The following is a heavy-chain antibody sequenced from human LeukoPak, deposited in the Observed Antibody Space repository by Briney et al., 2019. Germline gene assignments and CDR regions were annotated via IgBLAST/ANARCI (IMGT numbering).Heavy chain of an antibody. Sequence: GGSLRLSCAASGFTFSSYAMIWVRQAPGKGLEWVLAISGSGGSTYYADSVKGRFTISRDNSKNTLYLQMNSLRAEDTAVYYCAKGIARCSSASCHRNWFDPWGQGTLVTVSS. CDR2: ISGSGGST. CDR1: GFTFSSYA. V-gene: IGHV3-23*01. J-gene: IGHJ5*02. CDR3: AKGIARCSSASCHRNWFDP. D-gene: IGHD2-2*02.